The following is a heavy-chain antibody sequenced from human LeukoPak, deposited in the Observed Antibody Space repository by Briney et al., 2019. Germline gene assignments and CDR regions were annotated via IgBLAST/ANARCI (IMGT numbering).Heavy chain of an antibody. D-gene: IGHD6-13*01. Sequence: SETLSLTCTVSGDSISSGGYYWSWIRQHPGKGLEWIGYIYYSGSTYYNPSLKSRVTISVDTSKNQFSLKLSSVTAADTAVYYCARAYLSSSSSLDYWGQGTLVTVSS. CDR1: GDSISSGGYY. CDR3: ARAYLSSSSSLDY. CDR2: IYYSGST. J-gene: IGHJ4*02. V-gene: IGHV4-31*03.